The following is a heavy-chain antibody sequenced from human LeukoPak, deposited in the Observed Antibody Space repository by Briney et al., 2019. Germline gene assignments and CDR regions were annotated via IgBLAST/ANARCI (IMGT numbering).Heavy chain of an antibody. CDR1: GFTFSSYE. CDR2: ISSSGSTI. Sequence: PGGSLRLSCAASGFTFSSYEMNWVRQAPGKGLEWVSYISSSGSTIYYADSVKGRFTISRDNAKNSLYLQMNSLRAEDTAVYYCAKDAPYYDFWSGYSYTSYGFDYWGQGTLVTVSS. V-gene: IGHV3-48*03. J-gene: IGHJ4*02. D-gene: IGHD3-3*01. CDR3: AKDAPYYDFWSGYSYTSYGFDY.